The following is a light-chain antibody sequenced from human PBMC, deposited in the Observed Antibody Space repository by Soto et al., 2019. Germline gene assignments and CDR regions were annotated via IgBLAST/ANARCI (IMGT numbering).Light chain of an antibody. CDR2: EVY. Sequence: QSVLTQPPSASGSPGQSVTISCTGTSSDVGGYNYVSWYQHHPGKAPKLIIYEVYKRPSGVPDRFSGSKSGNTAALTVSVLQAEDEADYYCSSYVGTNSYVFGPGTQLTVL. V-gene: IGLV2-8*01. J-gene: IGLJ1*01. CDR1: SSDVGGYNY. CDR3: SSYVGTNSYV.